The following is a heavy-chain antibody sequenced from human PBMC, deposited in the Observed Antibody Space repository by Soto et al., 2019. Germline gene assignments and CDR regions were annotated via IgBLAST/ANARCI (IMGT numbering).Heavy chain of an antibody. CDR1: GDTFKNCV. V-gene: IGHV1-69*01. CDR2: IIPLFGTT. J-gene: IGHJ6*02. Sequence: QVQVVQSGVEVRRPGSSVKVSCKASGDTFKNCVISWVRQAPGQGLEWMGGIIPLFGTTDFAQRFQGRLTITTDESTTTAYMELSRLRSEDTATYYCAAARGFGKVAVVWGQGTTVIVSS. D-gene: IGHD2-15*01. CDR3: AAARGFGKVAVV.